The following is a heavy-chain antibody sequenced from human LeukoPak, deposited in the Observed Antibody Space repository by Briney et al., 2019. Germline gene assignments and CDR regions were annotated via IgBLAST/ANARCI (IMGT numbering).Heavy chain of an antibody. Sequence: PGGSLRLSCAASGFTFSSYVMSWVRQAPGKGLEWIGRIYTSGSTNYNPSLKSRVTMSVDTSKNQFSLKLSSVTAADTAVYYCARESRDPVAGIEYFQHWGQGTLVTVSS. D-gene: IGHD6-19*01. V-gene: IGHV4-4*07. CDR2: IYTSGST. CDR1: GFTFSSYV. CDR3: ARESRDPVAGIEYFQH. J-gene: IGHJ1*01.